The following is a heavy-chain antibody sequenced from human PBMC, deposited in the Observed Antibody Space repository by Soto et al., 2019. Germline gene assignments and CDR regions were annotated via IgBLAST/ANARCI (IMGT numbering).Heavy chain of an antibody. CDR1: GGSISSYY. D-gene: IGHD1-20*01. Sequence: ETLSLTCTVSGGSISSYYWSWIRQPPGKGLEWIGYIYYSGSTNYNPSLKSRVTISVDTSKNQFSLKLSSVTAADTAVYYCARDNFNWNYLDYWGQGTLVTVSS. CDR2: IYYSGST. CDR3: ARDNFNWNYLDY. V-gene: IGHV4-59*01. J-gene: IGHJ4*02.